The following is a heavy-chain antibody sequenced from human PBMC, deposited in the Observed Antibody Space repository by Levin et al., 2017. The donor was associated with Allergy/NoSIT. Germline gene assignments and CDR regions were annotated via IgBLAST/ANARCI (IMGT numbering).Heavy chain of an antibody. CDR2: ISYDGSNK. CDR1: GFTFSSYG. D-gene: IGHD3-10*01. CDR3: AKRGPRITMVRGDHVDY. V-gene: IGHV3-30*18. J-gene: IGHJ4*02. Sequence: GGSLRLSCAASGFTFSSYGMHWVRQAPGKGLEWVAVISYDGSNKYYADSVKGRFTISRDNSKNTLYLQMNSLRAEDMAVYYCAKRGPRITMVRGDHVDYWGQGTLVTVSS.